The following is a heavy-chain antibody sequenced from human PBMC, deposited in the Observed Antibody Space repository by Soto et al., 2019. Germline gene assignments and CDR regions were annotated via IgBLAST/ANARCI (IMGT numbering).Heavy chain of an antibody. V-gene: IGHV4-30-4*08. Sequence: SETLSLTCTVSGGSISSGGYYWSWIRQHPGKGLEWIGYIYYSGSTYYNPSLKSRVTISVDTSKNQFSLKLSSVTAAETAVYYCARVVTPGDYFDYWGQGTLVTVSS. CDR2: IYYSGST. CDR3: ARVVTPGDYFDY. J-gene: IGHJ4*02. CDR1: GGSISSGGYY. D-gene: IGHD4-4*01.